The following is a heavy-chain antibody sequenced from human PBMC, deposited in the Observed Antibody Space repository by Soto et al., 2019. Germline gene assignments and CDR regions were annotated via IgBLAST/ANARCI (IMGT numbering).Heavy chain of an antibody. J-gene: IGHJ5*02. CDR1: GGSFSGYY. Sequence: SETLSLTCAVYGGSFSGYYWSWIRQPPGKGLEWIGEINHSGSTNYNPSLKSRVTISVDTSKNQFSLKLSSVTAADTAVYYCARDPTVYGGNYNWFDPWGQGTLVTVSS. CDR3: ARDPTVYGGNYNWFDP. CDR2: INHSGST. D-gene: IGHD4-17*01. V-gene: IGHV4-34*01.